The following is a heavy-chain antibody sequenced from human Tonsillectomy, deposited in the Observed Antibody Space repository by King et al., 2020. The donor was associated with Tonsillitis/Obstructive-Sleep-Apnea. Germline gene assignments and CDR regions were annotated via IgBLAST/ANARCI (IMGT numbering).Heavy chain of an antibody. CDR2: INSDGSST. CDR3: ARDWAARPHYYYYMDV. J-gene: IGHJ6*03. V-gene: IGHV3-74*01. D-gene: IGHD6-6*01. Sequence: VQLVESGGGLVQPGGSLRLSCAASGFTFSSYWMHWVRQAPGKGLVWVSRINSDGSSTSYADSVKGRFTISRDNAKNTLYLQMNSLRAEDTAVYYCARDWAARPHYYYYMDVWGKGTTVTVSS. CDR1: GFTFSSYW.